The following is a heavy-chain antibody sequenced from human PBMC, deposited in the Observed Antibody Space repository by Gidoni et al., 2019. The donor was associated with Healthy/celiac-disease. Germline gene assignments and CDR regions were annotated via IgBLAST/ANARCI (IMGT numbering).Heavy chain of an antibody. CDR1: GGTFSSYA. D-gene: IGHD3-22*01. Sequence: QVQLVQSGAEVKKPGSSVKVSCKASGGTFSSYAISWVRQAPGQGLEWMGGIIPIFGTANYAQKFQGRVTITADESTSTAYMELSSLRSEDTAVYYCASGIYDSSGYNTDYWGQGTLVTVSS. CDR3: ASGIYDSSGYNTDY. J-gene: IGHJ4*02. CDR2: IIPIFGTA. V-gene: IGHV1-69*01.